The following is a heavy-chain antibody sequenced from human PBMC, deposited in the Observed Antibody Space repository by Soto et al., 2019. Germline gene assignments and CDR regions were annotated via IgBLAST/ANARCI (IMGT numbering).Heavy chain of an antibody. V-gene: IGHV3-30-3*01. J-gene: IGHJ6*02. Sequence: PGGSLRLSCAASGFTFSSYAMHWVRQAPGKGLEWVAVISYDGSNKYYADSVKGRFTISRDNSKNTLYLQMNSLRAEDTAVYYCARDNEAAAGRFYSKYYGMDVWGQGTTVTVSS. CDR3: ARDNEAAAGRFYSKYYGMDV. CDR2: ISYDGSNK. D-gene: IGHD6-13*01. CDR1: GFTFSSYA.